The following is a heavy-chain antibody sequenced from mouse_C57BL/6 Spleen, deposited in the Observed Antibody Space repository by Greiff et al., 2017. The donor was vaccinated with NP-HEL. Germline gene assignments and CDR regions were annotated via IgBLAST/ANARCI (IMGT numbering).Heavy chain of an antibody. CDR3: AREGNYYPDYWYFDV. CDR1: GYSFTDYN. V-gene: IGHV1-39*01. CDR2: INPNYGTT. J-gene: IGHJ1*03. Sequence: VHVKQSGPELVKPGASVKISCKASGYSFTDYNMNWVKQSNGKSLEWIGVINPNYGTTSYNQKFKGKATLTVDQSSSTAYMQLNSLTSEDSAVYYCAREGNYYPDYWYFDVWGTGTTVTVSS. D-gene: IGHD2-1*01.